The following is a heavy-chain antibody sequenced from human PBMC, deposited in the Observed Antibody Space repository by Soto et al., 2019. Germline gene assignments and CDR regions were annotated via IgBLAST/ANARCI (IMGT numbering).Heavy chain of an antibody. CDR3: ARRRVWDYDSSGYNLPYGMDV. Sequence: QLQLQESGPGLVKPSETLSLTCTVSGGSISSSSYYWGWIRQPPGKGLEWIGSIYYSGSTYYNPSLKSRVTISVDTSKNQFSLKLSSVTAADTAVYYCARRRVWDYDSSGYNLPYGMDVWGQGTTVTVSS. D-gene: IGHD3-22*01. CDR2: IYYSGST. J-gene: IGHJ6*02. CDR1: GGSISSSSYY. V-gene: IGHV4-39*01.